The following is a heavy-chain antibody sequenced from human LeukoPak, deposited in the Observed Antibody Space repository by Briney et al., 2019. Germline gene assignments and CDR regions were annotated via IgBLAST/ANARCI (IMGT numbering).Heavy chain of an antibody. CDR1: GFTFSSYS. CDR2: ITSRSSYI. V-gene: IGHV3-21*01. J-gene: IGHJ4*02. CDR3: AREYYYDSSGFY. D-gene: IGHD3-22*01. Sequence: GGSLRLSRAASGFTFSSYSMNWVRQAPGKGLEWVSSITSRSSYIYYADSVKGRFTISRDNAKNSLYLQMSSLRAEDTAVYYCAREYYYDSSGFYWGQGTLVTVSS.